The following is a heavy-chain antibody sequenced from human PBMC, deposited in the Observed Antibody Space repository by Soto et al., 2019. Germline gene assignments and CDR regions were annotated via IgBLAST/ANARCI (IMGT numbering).Heavy chain of an antibody. Sequence: GESLRIWYRSSGNNFTRYWIGWVRQMPGKGLEWMGIIYPGDSDTRYSPSFQGQVTISADKSISTAYLQWSSLKASDTAMYYRARPVGSGSYGAFDIWGQGKMVPVSS. CDR3: ARPVGSGSYGAFDI. D-gene: IGHD6-19*01. CDR1: GNNFTRYW. CDR2: IYPGDSDT. J-gene: IGHJ3*02. V-gene: IGHV5-51*01.